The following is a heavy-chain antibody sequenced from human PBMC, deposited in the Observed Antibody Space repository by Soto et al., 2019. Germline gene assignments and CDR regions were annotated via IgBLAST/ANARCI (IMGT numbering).Heavy chain of an antibody. CDR2: ISSSGSTI. CDR1: GFTFSDYY. CDR3: ARDRITPHSGYDYYYYYYGMDV. J-gene: IGHJ6*02. D-gene: IGHD5-12*01. V-gene: IGHV3-11*01. Sequence: PGGSLRLSCAASGFTFSDYYMSWIRQAPGKGLEWVSYISSSGSTIYYADSVKGRFTISRDNAKNSLYLQMNSLRAEDTAVYYCARDRITPHSGYDYYYYYYGMDVWGQGTTVTVSS.